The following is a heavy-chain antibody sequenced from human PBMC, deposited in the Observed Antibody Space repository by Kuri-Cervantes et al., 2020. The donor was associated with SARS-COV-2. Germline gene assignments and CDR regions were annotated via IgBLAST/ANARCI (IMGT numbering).Heavy chain of an antibody. CDR3: ARLWGTNDAFDI. D-gene: IGHD7-27*01. V-gene: IGHV1-18*01. CDR2: ISAYNGNT. CDR1: GGTFSSYA. J-gene: IGHJ3*02. Sequence: ASVKVSCKASGGTFSSYAISWVRQAPGQGLEWMGWISAYNGNTNYAQKLQGRVTMTTDTSTSTAYMELRSLRSDDTAVYYCARLWGTNDAFDIWGQGTRGTVSS.